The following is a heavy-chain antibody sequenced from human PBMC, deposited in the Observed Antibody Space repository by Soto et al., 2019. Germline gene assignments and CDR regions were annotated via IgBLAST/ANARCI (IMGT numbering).Heavy chain of an antibody. CDR1: GFTFSNAW. V-gene: IGHV3-15*01. Sequence: GGSLRLSCAASGFTFSNAWMSWVRQAPGKGLEWVGRIKSKTDGGTTDYAAPVKGRFTISRDDSKNTLYLQMNSLKTEDTAVYYCTTESVDCSSTSCYGYYFDYWGQGTLVTVSS. J-gene: IGHJ4*02. CDR3: TTESVDCSSTSCYGYYFDY. CDR2: IKSKTDGGTT. D-gene: IGHD2-2*01.